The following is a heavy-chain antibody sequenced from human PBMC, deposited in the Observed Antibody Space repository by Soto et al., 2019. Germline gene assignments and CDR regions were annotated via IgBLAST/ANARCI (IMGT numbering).Heavy chain of an antibody. CDR2: ISYDGSNK. CDR1: GFTFSSYA. V-gene: IGHV3-30-3*01. CDR3: ARADSSGYLPYYFDY. J-gene: IGHJ4*02. D-gene: IGHD3-22*01. Sequence: GGSLRLSCAASGFTFSSYAMHWVRQAPGKGLEWVAVISYDGSNKYYAGSVKGRFTISRDNSKNTLYLQMNSLRAEDTAVYYCARADSSGYLPYYFDYWGQGTLVTVSS.